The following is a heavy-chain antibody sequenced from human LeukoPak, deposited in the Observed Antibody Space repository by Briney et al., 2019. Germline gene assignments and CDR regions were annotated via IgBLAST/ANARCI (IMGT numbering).Heavy chain of an antibody. V-gene: IGHV4-39*02. J-gene: IGHJ5*02. CDR1: GGSISDATYY. CDR3: ARVSAYYDWFDP. CDR2: IYFSGNT. Sequence: SETLSLTCTVSGGSISDATYYGGWIRQFPGKGLEWIGSIYFSGNTYSNPSLRSRLSISVDTSENRFSLKLTSVTAADTSLYSCARVSAYYDWFDPWGQGTLVIVSS. D-gene: IGHD3-10*01.